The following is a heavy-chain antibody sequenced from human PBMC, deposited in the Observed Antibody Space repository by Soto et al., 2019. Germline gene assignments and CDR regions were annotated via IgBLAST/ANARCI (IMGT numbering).Heavy chain of an antibody. V-gene: IGHV1-8*02. CDR3: ARGYRQWLARTYYYYGMDV. CDR1: GYTFTSYD. J-gene: IGHJ6*04. CDR2: MNPTIGNT. Sequence: QVQLVQSGAEVKKPGASVKVSCKASGYTFTSYDINWVRQATGQGIEWMGWMNPTIGNTGYAQKFQGRVTMTRNTPISTADMELSSLRSEDTAVYYCARGYRQWLARTYYYYGMDVWGGVDTVTDSS. D-gene: IGHD6-19*01.